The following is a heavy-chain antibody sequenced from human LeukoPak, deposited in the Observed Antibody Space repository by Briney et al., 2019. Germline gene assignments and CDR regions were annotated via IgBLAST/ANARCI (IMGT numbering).Heavy chain of an antibody. J-gene: IGHJ4*02. CDR3: ARDYTIFGVGLVFDY. CDR2: ISYDGSNK. D-gene: IGHD3-3*01. CDR1: GFTFSSYA. Sequence: GRSLRLSCAASGFTFSSYAMHWVRQAPGKGLEWVAVISYDGSNKYYADSVKGRFTISRDNSKNTLYLQMNSLRAEDTAVYYCARDYTIFGVGLVFDYWGQGTLVTVSS. V-gene: IGHV3-30-3*01.